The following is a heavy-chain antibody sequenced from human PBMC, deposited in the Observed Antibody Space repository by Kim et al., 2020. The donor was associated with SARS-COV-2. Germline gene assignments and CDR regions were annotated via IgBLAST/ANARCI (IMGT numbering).Heavy chain of an antibody. CDR2: IKQDGSEK. CDR3: ARVMVLPRLSGNPYYYYGMDV. Sequence: GGSLRLSCAASGFTFSSYWMSWVRQAPGKGLEWVANIKQDGSEKYYVDSVKGRFTISRDNAKNSLYLQMNSLRAEDTAVYYCARVMVLPRLSGNPYYYYGMDVWGQGTTVTVSS. J-gene: IGHJ6*02. V-gene: IGHV3-7*01. D-gene: IGHD3-10*01. CDR1: GFTFSSYW.